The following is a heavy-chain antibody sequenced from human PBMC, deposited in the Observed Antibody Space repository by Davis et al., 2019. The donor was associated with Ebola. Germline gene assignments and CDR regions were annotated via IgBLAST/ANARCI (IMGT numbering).Heavy chain of an antibody. J-gene: IGHJ4*02. Sequence: GESLKISCAASGFTFSSYSMNWVRQAPGKGLEWVSYISRSSSTIYYADSVKGRFTTSRDNAKNSLYLQMNSLRDEDTAVYYCAREVAVAGTECDYWGQGTLVTVSS. CDR3: AREVAVAGTECDY. V-gene: IGHV3-48*02. D-gene: IGHD6-19*01. CDR1: GFTFSSYS. CDR2: ISRSSSTI.